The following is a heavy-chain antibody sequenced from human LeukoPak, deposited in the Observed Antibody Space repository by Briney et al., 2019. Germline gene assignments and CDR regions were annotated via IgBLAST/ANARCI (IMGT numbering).Heavy chain of an antibody. CDR3: AREGEYSGSYYRYYYYYGMDV. J-gene: IGHJ6*02. Sequence: ASVKVSCKASGYTFTSYGISWVRQAPGQGLEWMGWISAYNGNTNYAQKLQSRVTMTTDTSTSTAYMELRSLRSDDTAVYYCAREGEYSGSYYRYYYYYGMDVWGQGTTVTVSS. CDR2: ISAYNGNT. CDR1: GYTFTSYG. D-gene: IGHD1-26*01. V-gene: IGHV1-18*01.